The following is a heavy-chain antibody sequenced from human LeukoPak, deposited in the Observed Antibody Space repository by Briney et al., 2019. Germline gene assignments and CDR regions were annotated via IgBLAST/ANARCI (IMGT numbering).Heavy chain of an antibody. CDR1: GGSRSGYY. J-gene: IGHJ5*02. D-gene: IGHD3-10*01. Sequence: SETMSLTCAVYGGSRSGYYWSWIRQPPGKGLGWIGAIKHSGSTNDNPSLRSRVRIAVDASKNQFSLKRSCVTAADTAVYYCARGRKVRGVIRYNWFDPWGQGTLVTVSS. CDR3: ARGRKVRGVIRYNWFDP. CDR2: IKHSGST. V-gene: IGHV4-34*01.